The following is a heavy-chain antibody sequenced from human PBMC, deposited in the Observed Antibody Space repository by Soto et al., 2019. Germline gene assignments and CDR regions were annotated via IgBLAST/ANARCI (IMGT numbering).Heavy chain of an antibody. V-gene: IGHV1-69*01. J-gene: IGHJ6*02. CDR2: IIPMFRTA. D-gene: IGHD6-13*01. CDR1: GGTFSTYA. Sequence: QVQLVQSGAEVKKPGSSVKVSCKASGGTFSTYAINWVRQAPGQGLEWMGGIIPMFRTAEYAQQFQGRVTITADDTTSTADMELSSLRSEDTAVYYCARDQQPKRGGYYYYYAMDVWGQGTTVTVSS. CDR3: ARDQQPKRGGYYYYYAMDV.